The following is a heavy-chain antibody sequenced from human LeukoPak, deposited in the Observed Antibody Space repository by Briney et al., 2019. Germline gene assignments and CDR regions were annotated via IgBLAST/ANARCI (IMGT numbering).Heavy chain of an antibody. CDR3: ARDWATGYYYGMDV. CDR1: GFTFSSYS. Sequence: PGGSLRLSCAASGFTFSSYSMNWVRRAPGKGLEWVSYISSSSSTIYYADSVKGRFTISRDNAKNSLYLQMNSLRAEDTAVYYCARDWATGYYYGMDVWGQGTTVTVSS. CDR2: ISSSSSTI. V-gene: IGHV3-48*04. J-gene: IGHJ6*02. D-gene: IGHD5-12*01.